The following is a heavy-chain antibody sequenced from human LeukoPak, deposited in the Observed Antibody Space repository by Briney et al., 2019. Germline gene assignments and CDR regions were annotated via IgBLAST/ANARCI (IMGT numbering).Heavy chain of an antibody. D-gene: IGHD5-24*01. CDR2: ISYDGSNK. CDR3: AKLLPRDGYNYFDY. Sequence: GGSLRLSCAASGFTFSSYGMHWVRQAPGKGLEWVAVISYDGSNKYYADSVKGRFTISRDSSKNTLYLQMNSLRAEDTAVYYCAKLLPRDGYNYFDYWGQGTLVTVSS. V-gene: IGHV3-30*18. J-gene: IGHJ4*02. CDR1: GFTFSSYG.